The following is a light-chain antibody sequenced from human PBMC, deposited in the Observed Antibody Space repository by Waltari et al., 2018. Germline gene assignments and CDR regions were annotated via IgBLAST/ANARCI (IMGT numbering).Light chain of an antibody. V-gene: IGLV1-44*01. J-gene: IGLJ3*02. CDR3: AAWDDSLNGWV. Sequence: QSVLTQPPSASGTPGQRVPIPCSGSFSSIGSNAVNWYQQLPGTAPKLLIYTNSQRPSVVPDRFSGSKSGTSASLVISGLQSEDEADYYCAAWDDSLNGWVFGGGTKLTVL. CDR1: FSSIGSNA. CDR2: TNS.